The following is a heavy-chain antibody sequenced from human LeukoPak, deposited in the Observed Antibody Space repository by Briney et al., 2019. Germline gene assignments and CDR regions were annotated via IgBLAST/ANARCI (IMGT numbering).Heavy chain of an antibody. J-gene: IGHJ6*02. CDR1: GESFSGYY. CDR2: INHSGST. Sequence: SETLSLTCAVYGESFSGYYWSWIRQPPGKGLEWIGEINHSGSTNYSPSLKSRVTISVDTSKDQFSLKLSSVTAADTAVYYCARLRMSGDYNNYGVDVWGQGTTVTVSS. V-gene: IGHV4-34*01. D-gene: IGHD2-21*01. CDR3: ARLRMSGDYNNYGVDV.